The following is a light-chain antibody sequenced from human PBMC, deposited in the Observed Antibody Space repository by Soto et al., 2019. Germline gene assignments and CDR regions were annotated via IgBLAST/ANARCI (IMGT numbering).Light chain of an antibody. J-gene: IGKJ1*01. CDR3: QQYGSSPRT. Sequence: EIVLTQSPGTLSLSPGXRATLSCRASQSVSSSYLAWYQQKPGQAPRLLIYGASSRATGIPDRFSGSXSGXXFTLTISRLEPEDFAVYYCQQYGSSPRTFGQGTKVEIK. V-gene: IGKV3-20*01. CDR1: QSVSSSY. CDR2: GAS.